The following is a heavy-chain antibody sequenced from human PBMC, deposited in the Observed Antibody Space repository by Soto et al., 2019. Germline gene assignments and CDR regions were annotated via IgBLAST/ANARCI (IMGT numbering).Heavy chain of an antibody. J-gene: IGHJ5*02. D-gene: IGHD3-3*01. Sequence: ETLYLTCTVSGGSISSYYWSWIRQPPGKGLEWIGYIYSSGSTNYNPSLKSRVPISVATYKNQFSLKLSSVNAADTAVYYCARETYNFWNNYYVTWLDPWGQGTLVTVSS. CDR2: IYSSGST. CDR1: GGSISSYY. CDR3: ARETYNFWNNYYVTWLDP. V-gene: IGHV4-59*12.